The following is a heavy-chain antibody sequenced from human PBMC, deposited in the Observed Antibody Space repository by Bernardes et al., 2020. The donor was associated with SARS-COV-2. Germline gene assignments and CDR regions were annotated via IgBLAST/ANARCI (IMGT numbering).Heavy chain of an antibody. V-gene: IGHV4-59*08. D-gene: IGHD6-19*01. Sequence: SETLSLTCTVSGGSISSYYWSWIRQPPGKGLEWIGYIYYSGSTIYNPSLKSRVTISVDTSMNQFSLKLSSVTAADTAVYYCALSLGGAVAGSGWGGWFDPWGQGTLVTVSS. CDR1: GGSISSYY. CDR3: ALSLGGAVAGSGWGGWFDP. J-gene: IGHJ5*02. CDR2: IYYSGST.